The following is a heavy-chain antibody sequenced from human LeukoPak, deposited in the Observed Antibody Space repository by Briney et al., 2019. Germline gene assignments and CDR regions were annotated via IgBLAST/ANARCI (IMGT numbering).Heavy chain of an antibody. Sequence: GGSLRLSCAASGFTFSRNWMHWVRQAPGKGLVWVSRINSDGSITNYADSVKGRFTISRDNAKNTLYLQMSSLRAEDTAVYYCARVPRTAMVIFNYFDYWGQGTLVTVSS. D-gene: IGHD5-18*01. CDR1: GFTFSRNW. CDR2: INSDGSIT. V-gene: IGHV3-74*01. CDR3: ARVPRTAMVIFNYFDY. J-gene: IGHJ4*02.